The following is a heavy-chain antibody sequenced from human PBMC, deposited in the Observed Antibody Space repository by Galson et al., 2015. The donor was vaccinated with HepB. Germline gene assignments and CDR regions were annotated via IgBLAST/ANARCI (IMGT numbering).Heavy chain of an antibody. CDR1: GYTFTSYG. CDR3: ARDRRYCSSTSSCKVGDY. V-gene: IGHV1-18*01. J-gene: IGHJ4*02. CDR2: ISAYNGNT. Sequence: SVKVSCKASGYTFTSYGISWVRQAPGQGLEWMGWISAYNGNTNYAQKLQGRVTMTTDTSTSTAYMELRSLRSDDTAVYYCARDRRYCSSTSSCKVGDYWGQGTLVTVSS. D-gene: IGHD2-2*01.